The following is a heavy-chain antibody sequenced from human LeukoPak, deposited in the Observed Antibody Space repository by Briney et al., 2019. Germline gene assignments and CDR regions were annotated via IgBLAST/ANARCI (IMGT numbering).Heavy chain of an antibody. CDR3: AREIVEMATITLDY. V-gene: IGHV4-59*01. CDR2: IYYSGST. J-gene: IGHJ4*02. D-gene: IGHD5-24*01. Sequence: SETLSLTCTVSGGSLSDYYWTWVRQPPGKGLEWIGYIYYSGSTNYNPSLKSRLTISVDTSKTQFSLKLTSVTAADTAVYYCAREIVEMATITLDYWGQGTLVTVSS. CDR1: GGSLSDYY.